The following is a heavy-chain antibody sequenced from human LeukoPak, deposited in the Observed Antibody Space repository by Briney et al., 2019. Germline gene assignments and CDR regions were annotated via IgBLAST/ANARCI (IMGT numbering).Heavy chain of an antibody. CDR2: IYYSGST. D-gene: IGHD3-22*01. J-gene: IGHJ5*02. Sequence: SETLSLTCTVPGGSISSYYWSWIRQPPGKGLEWIGYIYYSGSTNYNPSLKSRVTISVDTSKNQFSLKLSSVTAADTAVYYCARDRVDSSGQENWFDPWGQGTLVTVSS. CDR1: GGSISSYY. CDR3: ARDRVDSSGQENWFDP. V-gene: IGHV4-59*01.